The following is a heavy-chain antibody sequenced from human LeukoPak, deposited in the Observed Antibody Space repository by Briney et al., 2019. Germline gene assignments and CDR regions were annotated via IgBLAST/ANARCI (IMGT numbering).Heavy chain of an antibody. Sequence: SETLSLTCTVSGGSISSYYWSWIRQPAGKGLEWIGRIYTGGSTNYNPSLKSRVTISVLTSKNRFSLKLSSVTAADTAVYYCATLTGGDDAFDIWGQGTMVTVSS. V-gene: IGHV4-4*07. J-gene: IGHJ3*02. CDR3: ATLTGGDDAFDI. D-gene: IGHD2-21*02. CDR1: GGSISSYY. CDR2: IYTGGST.